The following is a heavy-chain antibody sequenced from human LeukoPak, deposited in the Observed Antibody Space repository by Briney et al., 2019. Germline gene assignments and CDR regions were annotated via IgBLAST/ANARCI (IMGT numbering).Heavy chain of an antibody. CDR2: IYYSGST. V-gene: IGHV4-59*08. CDR1: GGSISSYY. CDR3: ARGVYIAAAQYAY. Sequence: SETLSLTCTVSGGSISSYYWSWIRQPPGKGLEWIGYIYYSGSTNYNPSLKSRVTISVDTSKNQFSLKLSSVTAADTAVYYCARGVYIAAAQYAYWGQGTLVTVSS. D-gene: IGHD6-13*01. J-gene: IGHJ4*02.